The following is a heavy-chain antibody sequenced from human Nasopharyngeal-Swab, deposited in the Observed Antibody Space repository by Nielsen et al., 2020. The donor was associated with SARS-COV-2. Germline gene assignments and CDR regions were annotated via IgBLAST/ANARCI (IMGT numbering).Heavy chain of an antibody. D-gene: IGHD3-10*01. CDR3: ARAGFGSHAFNF. CDR1: GYTFTSYG. Sequence: ASVKVSCKASGYTFTSYGISWVRQAPGQGLEWMGWISTYDGDKNYAQKFQGRVTMTTDTSTSTAYMELRSLISDDTAVYYCARAGFGSHAFNFWGQGTMVTVSS. CDR2: ISTYDGDK. J-gene: IGHJ3*01. V-gene: IGHV1-18*01.